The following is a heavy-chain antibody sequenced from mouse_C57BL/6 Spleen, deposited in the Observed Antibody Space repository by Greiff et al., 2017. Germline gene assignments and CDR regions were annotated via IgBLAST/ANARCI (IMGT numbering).Heavy chain of an antibody. J-gene: IGHJ2*01. CDR2: IDPDTGGT. CDR1: GYTFTDYE. CDR3: TRDWGDFGY. Sequence: QVQLTQSGAELVRPGASVTLSCKASGYTFTDYEMHWVKQTPVHGLEWIGAIDPDTGGTAYNKKFKGKAILTAAKSYSTAYMELRLLTSEDSAVYYCTRDWGDFGYWGQGTTLTVSS. V-gene: IGHV1-15*01.